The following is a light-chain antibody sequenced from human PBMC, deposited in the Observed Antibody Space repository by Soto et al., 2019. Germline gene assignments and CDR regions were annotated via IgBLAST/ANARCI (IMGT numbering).Light chain of an antibody. CDR2: AAS. CDR3: QQSYSTPRT. CDR1: QTVGHY. Sequence: IQMTQSPSSLSASVGDRVIITCRTSQTVGHYLNWYQQKPGKAPKLLIYAASSLQSGVPSRFSGSRSGTDFTLTISSLQPEDFATYYCQQSYSTPRTFGQGTKGDIK. V-gene: IGKV1-39*01. J-gene: IGKJ1*01.